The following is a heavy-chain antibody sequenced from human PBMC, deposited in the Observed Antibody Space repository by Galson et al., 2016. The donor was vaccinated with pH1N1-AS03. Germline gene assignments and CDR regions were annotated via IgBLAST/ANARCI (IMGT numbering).Heavy chain of an antibody. CDR1: GFIFRNVW. D-gene: IGHD3-10*01. CDR2: IKSEGDGGGAS. V-gene: IGHV3-15*01. CDR3: TTAHGSGPGEFDS. Sequence: SLRLSCAASGFIFRNVWMTWVRQAPGKRLEWVGHIKSEGDGGGASDHAAPVKGRFTISRDDSENTLNLQMNSLKSEDTGVNYCTTAHGSGPGEFDSWGHGTLVTVSS. J-gene: IGHJ4*01.